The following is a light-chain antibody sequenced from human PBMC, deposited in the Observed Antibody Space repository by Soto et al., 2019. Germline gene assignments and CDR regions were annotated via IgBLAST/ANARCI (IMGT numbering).Light chain of an antibody. J-gene: IGLJ1*01. Sequence: QSALTQPASVSGSPGQSITISCTGTSSDVGGYNYVSWYLQHPGKAPKLMIYDVSNRPSGVSNRFSGSKSGNTASLTISGLQAEDDADYYCCSYTSSSTYDFGTGTKLTFL. CDR1: SSDVGGYNY. CDR2: DVS. CDR3: CSYTSSSTYD. V-gene: IGLV2-14*01.